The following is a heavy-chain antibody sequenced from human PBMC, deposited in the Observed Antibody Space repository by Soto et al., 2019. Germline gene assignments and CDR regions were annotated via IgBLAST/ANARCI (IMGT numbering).Heavy chain of an antibody. CDR1: VYTFTSYY. D-gene: IGHD3-3*01. CDR2: INPSGGST. J-gene: IGHJ5*02. CDR3: ARDLFAYDFWGGYYNWFDP. Sequence: SCKASVYTFTSYYMHWVRQAPGQGLEWMGIINPSGGSTSYAQKFQGRVTMTRDTSTSTVYMELSSLRSEDTAVYYCARDLFAYDFWGGYYNWFDPWGQGTLVTVSS. V-gene: IGHV1-46*01.